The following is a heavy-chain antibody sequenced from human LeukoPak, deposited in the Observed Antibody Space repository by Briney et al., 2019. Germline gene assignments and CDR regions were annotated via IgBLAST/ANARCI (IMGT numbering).Heavy chain of an antibody. CDR3: ARATFPHDYGDY. V-gene: IGHV3-30-3*01. Sequence: PGGSLRLSCAASGFTFSSYAMHWVRQAPGKGLEWVAVISYDGSNKYYADSVKGRFTISRDNSKNTLYLQMNSLRAEDTAVYYCARATFPHDYGDYWGQGTLVTVSS. CDR2: ISYDGSNK. CDR1: GFTFSSYA. J-gene: IGHJ4*02.